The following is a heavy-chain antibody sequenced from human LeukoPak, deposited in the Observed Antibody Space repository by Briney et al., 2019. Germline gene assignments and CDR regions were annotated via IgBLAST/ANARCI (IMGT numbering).Heavy chain of an antibody. CDR3: ARGSYDFRGGFLQDV. CDR1: GGSISSYY. D-gene: IGHD3-3*01. Sequence: SETLSLTCTVSGGSISSYYWSWIRQPAGKGLEWIGRIYTSGSTNYNPSLKSRVTISVDKSKNQFSLKLSSVTAADTAVYCCARGSYDFRGGFLQDVWGKGTTVTVSS. V-gene: IGHV4-4*07. J-gene: IGHJ6*04. CDR2: IYTSGST.